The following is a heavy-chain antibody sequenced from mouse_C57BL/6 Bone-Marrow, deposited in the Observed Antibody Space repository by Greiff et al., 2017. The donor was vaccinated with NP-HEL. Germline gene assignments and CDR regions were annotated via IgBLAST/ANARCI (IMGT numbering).Heavy chain of an antibody. J-gene: IGHJ3*01. CDR1: GYTFTNYW. Sequence: QVQLKQSGAELVRPGTSVKMSCTASGYTFTNYWIGWAKQRPGHGLAWIGDIYPGGGYTNDNEKFKGKATLTADKSSSTAYMQFSSLTSEDSAIYYCARWSYGSKGFAYWGQGTLVTVSA. D-gene: IGHD1-1*01. CDR2: IYPGGGYT. V-gene: IGHV1-63*01. CDR3: ARWSYGSKGFAY.